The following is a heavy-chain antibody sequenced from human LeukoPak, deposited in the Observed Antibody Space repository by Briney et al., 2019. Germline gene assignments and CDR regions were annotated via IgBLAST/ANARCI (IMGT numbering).Heavy chain of an antibody. V-gene: IGHV3-30*02. D-gene: IGHD1-1*01. CDR2: IRYDGSNK. Sequence: GGSLRLSWAAPGFTFITYGRPWVRRAPGKGLGWVAFIRYDGSNKYYADSVKGRFTISRDNSKNTLYLQMNSLRAEDTAVYYCAPRDWNDGPASHWGQGTLVTVSS. CDR1: GFTFITYG. J-gene: IGHJ4*02. CDR3: APRDWNDGPASH.